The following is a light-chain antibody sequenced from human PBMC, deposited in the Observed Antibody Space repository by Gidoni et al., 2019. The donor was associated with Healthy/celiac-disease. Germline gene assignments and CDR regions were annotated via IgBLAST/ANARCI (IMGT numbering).Light chain of an antibody. CDR1: QRIRTY. J-gene: IGKJ4*01. CDR2: AAS. V-gene: IGKV1-39*01. CDR3: QQSYSSLGT. Sequence: DIQTTQSPSSLSASVGDRVTITCRASQRIRTYLNWYQQKPGKAPKLLIYAASSLQSGVPSRFSGSGSGTDFTLTISSLQPEDFATYYCQQSYSSLGTFGGGTKVQIK.